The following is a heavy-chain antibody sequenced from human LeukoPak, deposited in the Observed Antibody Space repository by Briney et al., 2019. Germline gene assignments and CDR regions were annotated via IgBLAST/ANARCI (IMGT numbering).Heavy chain of an antibody. V-gene: IGHV1-18*01. J-gene: IGHJ3*02. CDR1: GYALTSYG. CDR3: ARGTRASFFDI. Sequence: ASVKVSCTPSGYALTSYGISWVRQAPGQGLEGRGWISAYNGNINYAQKFQGRVAMTTDGSRTTAFIEVTSLTYDDTAVYYCARGTRASFFDIWGQGTMVTVSS. CDR2: ISAYNGNI.